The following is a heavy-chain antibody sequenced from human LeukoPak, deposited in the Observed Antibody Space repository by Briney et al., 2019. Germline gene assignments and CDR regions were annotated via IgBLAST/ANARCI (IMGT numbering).Heavy chain of an antibody. CDR3: ARDYHGSGSLTTFDY. V-gene: IGHV1-69*13. D-gene: IGHD3-10*01. CDR1: GGTFSSYA. Sequence: SVKVSCKASGGTFSSYAISWVRQAPGQGLEWMGGIIPIFGTANYAQKFQGRVTITADESTSTAYMELSSLRSEDTAVYYCARDYHGSGSLTTFDYWGQGTLVTVSS. J-gene: IGHJ4*02. CDR2: IIPIFGTA.